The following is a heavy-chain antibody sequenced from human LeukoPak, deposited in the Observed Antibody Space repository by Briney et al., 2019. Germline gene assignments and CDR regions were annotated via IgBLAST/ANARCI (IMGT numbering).Heavy chain of an antibody. CDR2: ISWDGGSK. D-gene: IGHD1-26*01. CDR1: GFTFDDYT. Sequence: GGSLRLSCAASGFTFDDYTMHWVRQAPGKGLEWVSLISWDGGSKYYADSVKGRFTISRDNSKNSLYLQMNSLRTEDTVLYYCAKDMFVDGSYESAFDYWGQGTLVTVSS. J-gene: IGHJ4*02. V-gene: IGHV3-43*01. CDR3: AKDMFVDGSYESAFDY.